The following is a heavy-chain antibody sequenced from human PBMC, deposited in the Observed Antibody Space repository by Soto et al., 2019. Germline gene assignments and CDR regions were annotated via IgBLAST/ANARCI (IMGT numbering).Heavy chain of an antibody. D-gene: IGHD3-9*01. J-gene: IGHJ5*02. CDR2: IYYSGST. Sequence: SETMSLTCTVSGGSISSGDYYWSWIRQPPGKGLEWIGYIYYSGSTYYNPSLKSRVTISVDTSKNQFSLKLSSVTAADTAVYYCARVGYDILTGYFNWFDPWGQGTLVTVSS. V-gene: IGHV4-30-4*01. CDR3: ARVGYDILTGYFNWFDP. CDR1: GGSISSGDYY.